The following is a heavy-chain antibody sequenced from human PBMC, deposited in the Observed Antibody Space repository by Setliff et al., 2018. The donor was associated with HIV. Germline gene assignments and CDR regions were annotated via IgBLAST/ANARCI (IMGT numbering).Heavy chain of an antibody. D-gene: IGHD3-10*01. CDR2: ISASGGSI. V-gene: IGHV3-23*01. CDR1: GFTFSSYA. J-gene: IGHJ6*03. Sequence: PGGSLRLSCAASGFTFSSYAMSWVRQAPGKGLEWVSGISASGGSIYYADSVKGRFTISRDNSKNTLFLQMNSLRGEDTAVYYCAKDEAHYYYHYMDVWGKGTTVTVSS. CDR3: AKDEAHYYYHYMDV.